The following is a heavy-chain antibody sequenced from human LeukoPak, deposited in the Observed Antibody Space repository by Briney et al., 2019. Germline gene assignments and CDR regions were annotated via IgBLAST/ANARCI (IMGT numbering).Heavy chain of an antibody. J-gene: IGHJ6*02. CDR2: IYYSGST. CDR3: ARSMTFCSGGSCYRYYGMDV. V-gene: IGHV4-59*01. CDR1: GGSISSYY. D-gene: IGHD2-15*01. Sequence: PSETLSLTCTVSGGSISSYYWSWIRQPPGKGLEWIGYIYYSGSTNYNPSLKSRVTISVDTSKNQFSLKLSSVTAADTAVYYCARSMTFCSGGSCYRYYGMDVWGQGTTVTVSS.